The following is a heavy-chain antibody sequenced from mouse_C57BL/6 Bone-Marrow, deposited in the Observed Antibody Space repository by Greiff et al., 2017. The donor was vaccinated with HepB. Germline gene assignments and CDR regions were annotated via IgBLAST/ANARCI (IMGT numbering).Heavy chain of an antibody. CDR1: GFTFSSYA. Sequence: EVKLMESGGGLVKPGGSLKLSCAASGFTFSSYAMSWVRQTPEKRLEWVATISDGGSYTYYPDNVKGRFTISRDNAKNNLYLQMSHLKSEDTAMYYCARGGLADYWGQGTTLTVSS. D-gene: IGHD1-1*02. CDR2: ISDGGSYT. CDR3: ARGGLADY. V-gene: IGHV5-4*03. J-gene: IGHJ2*01.